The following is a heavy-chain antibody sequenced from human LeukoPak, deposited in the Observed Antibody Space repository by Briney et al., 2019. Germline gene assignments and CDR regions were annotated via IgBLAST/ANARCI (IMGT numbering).Heavy chain of an antibody. CDR1: GGSLGGNC. CDR3: AMRVREQRDTSPGNWLDP. CDR2: IYGGRT. J-gene: IGHJ5*02. V-gene: IGHV4-59*08. D-gene: IGHD1/OR15-1a*01. Sequence: SETLSLTCTVSGGSLGGNCWNWIGQCPESGLEGIGRIYGGRTKYNPSLMSRVTISFDTSKNQFSLNLRSVTAADTAVYYCAMRVREQRDTSPGNWLDPWGQGTLVTVSS.